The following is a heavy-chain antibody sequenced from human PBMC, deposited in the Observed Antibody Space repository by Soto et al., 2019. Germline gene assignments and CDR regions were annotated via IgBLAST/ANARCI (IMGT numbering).Heavy chain of an antibody. CDR3: AREGGAGDGSGSPYYYYGMDV. J-gene: IGHJ6*02. V-gene: IGHV4-61*01. CDR1: GGSVSSGSYY. Sequence: SETVSVTCTVSGGSVSSGSYYWSWIRQPPGKGLEWIGYIYYSGSTNYNPSLKSRVTISVDTSKNQFSLKLSSVTAADTAVYYCAREGGAGDGSGSPYYYYGMDVWGQGTTVTVSS. CDR2: IYYSGST. D-gene: IGHD3-10*01.